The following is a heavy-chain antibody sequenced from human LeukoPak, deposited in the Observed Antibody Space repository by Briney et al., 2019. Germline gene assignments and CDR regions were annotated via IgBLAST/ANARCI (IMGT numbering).Heavy chain of an antibody. J-gene: IGHJ4*02. CDR1: GFTFSSYA. D-gene: IGHD3-22*01. V-gene: IGHV3-23*01. CDR2: LSGSGGTP. Sequence: GGSLRLSCAASGFTFSSYAMSWVRQAPGKGLEWVTALSGSGGTPYYADSVKGRFTISRDNSNNRLFLQMNSLRAEDTAVYYCASTHWGYYSYWGQGTLVTVSS. CDR3: ASTHWGYYSY.